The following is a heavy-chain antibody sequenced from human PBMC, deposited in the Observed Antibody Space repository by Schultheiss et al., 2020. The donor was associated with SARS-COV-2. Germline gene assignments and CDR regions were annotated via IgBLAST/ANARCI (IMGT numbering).Heavy chain of an antibody. Sequence: SVKVSCKASGGTFSSYAISWVRQAPGQGLEWMGGIIPIFGTANYAQKFQGRVTITADESTSTAYMELSSLRSEDTAVYYCARAGYSSSSEDGYYFDYWGQGTLVTVSS. CDR3: ARAGYSSSSEDGYYFDY. CDR1: GGTFSSYA. V-gene: IGHV1-69*13. D-gene: IGHD6-6*01. CDR2: IIPIFGTA. J-gene: IGHJ4*02.